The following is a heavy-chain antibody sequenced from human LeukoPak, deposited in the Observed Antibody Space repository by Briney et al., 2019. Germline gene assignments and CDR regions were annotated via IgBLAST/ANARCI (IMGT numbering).Heavy chain of an antibody. J-gene: IGHJ2*01. Sequence: SETLSLTCAVYGGSFSEYYWSWIRQPPGKGLEWIGEINHSGSTNNNPSLKSRVTLSVDTSKNQFSLKLSSVTAADTAVYYCARGVARHWYFDLWGRGTPVTVSS. CDR2: INHSGST. CDR3: ARGVARHWYFDL. D-gene: IGHD2-15*01. CDR1: GGSFSEYY. V-gene: IGHV4-34*01.